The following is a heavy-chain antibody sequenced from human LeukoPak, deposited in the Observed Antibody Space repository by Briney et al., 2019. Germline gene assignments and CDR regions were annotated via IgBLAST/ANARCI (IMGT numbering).Heavy chain of an antibody. D-gene: IGHD1-26*01. V-gene: IGHV1-24*01. CDR3: ATPGGGSYLFDY. Sequence: ASVKVSCKVSGYTLTELSMHWVRQAPGKGLEWMGGFDPEDGETIYAQKFQGRVTMTEDTSTDTAYMELSSLRSEDTAVYYCATPGGGSYLFDYWGQGTLVTVSS. J-gene: IGHJ4*02. CDR2: FDPEDGET. CDR1: GYTLTELS.